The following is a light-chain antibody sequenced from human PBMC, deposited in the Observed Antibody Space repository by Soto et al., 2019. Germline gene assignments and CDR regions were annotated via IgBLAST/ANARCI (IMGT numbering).Light chain of an antibody. V-gene: IGKV1-12*01. J-gene: IGKJ4*01. CDR3: QQGASFPLA. CDR2: AAS. CDR1: EYIGTW. Sequence: DIQMTQSPSSVSASVGDTVTITCRASEYIGTWLAWYQQKPGKDPNLLISAASSLQSGVPTRFSGSGSGTDFTLTISSLQPEDFATCFCQQGASFPLAFGGGTKVEIK.